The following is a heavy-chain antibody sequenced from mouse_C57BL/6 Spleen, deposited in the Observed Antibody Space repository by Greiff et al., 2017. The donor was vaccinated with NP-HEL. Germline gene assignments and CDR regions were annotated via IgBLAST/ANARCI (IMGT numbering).Heavy chain of an antibody. Sequence: EVKLVESGGGLVKPGGSLKLSCAASGFTFSDYGMHWVRQAPEKGLEWVAYISSGSSTIYYADTVKGRFTISRDNAKNTLFLQMTSLRSEDTAMYYCARVYYGNRYAMDYWGQGTSVTVSS. CDR2: ISSGSSTI. CDR3: ARVYYGNRYAMDY. CDR1: GFTFSDYG. D-gene: IGHD2-1*01. V-gene: IGHV5-17*01. J-gene: IGHJ4*01.